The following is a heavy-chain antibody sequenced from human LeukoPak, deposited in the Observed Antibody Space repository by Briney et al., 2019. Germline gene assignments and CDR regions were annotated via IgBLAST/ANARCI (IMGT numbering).Heavy chain of an antibody. D-gene: IGHD5-18*01. CDR3: ARTSPRYGYNWFDP. V-gene: IGHV4-34*01. CDR2: INHSGST. Sequence: PSETLSLTCAVYGGSFSGYYWSWIRQPPGKGLEWIGEINHSGSTNYNPSLKSRVTISVDTSKNQFSLKLSSVTAADTAVYYCARTSPRYGYNWFDPWGQGTLVTVSS. CDR1: GGSFSGYY. J-gene: IGHJ5*02.